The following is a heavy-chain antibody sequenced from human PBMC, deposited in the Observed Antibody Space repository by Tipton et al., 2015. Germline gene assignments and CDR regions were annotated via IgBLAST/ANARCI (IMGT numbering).Heavy chain of an antibody. CDR1: GFTVSGYY. CDR3: AAANDYGDSLFEY. V-gene: IGHV3-11*01. D-gene: IGHD4-17*01. J-gene: IGHJ4*02. CDR2: IRPDETTM. Sequence: SLRLSCAASGFTVSGYYMGWIRQAPGKGLEWISYIRPDETTMFYADSVEGRFTISRDNAENSLYLQMNSLRVEDTAVYYCAAANDYGDSLFEYWGQGTLVTVSS.